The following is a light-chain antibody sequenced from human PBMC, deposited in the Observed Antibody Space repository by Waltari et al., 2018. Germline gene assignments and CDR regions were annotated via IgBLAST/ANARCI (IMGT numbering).Light chain of an antibody. CDR1: SNEGGGYKS. CDR3: SSQSSNDVVL. Sequence: QFALTQASSGSWSSGQLGHILCGGTSNEGGGYKSVLWYQEHPGQAPRVIIYDVSDRPSGVSDRFSGSKSGNTASLTISGLQAEDEADYYCSSQSSNDVVLFGGGTKLTVL. CDR2: DVS. J-gene: IGLJ2*01. V-gene: IGLV2-14*01.